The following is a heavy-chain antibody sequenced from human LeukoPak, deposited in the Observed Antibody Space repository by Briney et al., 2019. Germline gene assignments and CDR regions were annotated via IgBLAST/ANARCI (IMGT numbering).Heavy chain of an antibody. CDR2: INPNSGGT. CDR1: GYTFTGYY. J-gene: IGHJ1*01. V-gene: IGHV1-2*02. CDR3: ARAQYGSGWNRFQH. D-gene: IGHD6-19*01. Sequence: VASVKVSFKASGYTFTGYYMYWVRQAPGQGLKWVGWINPNSGGTNYAQKFQGRVTMTRDTSISTAYMELSRLRSDDTAVYYCARAQYGSGWNRFQHWGQGTLVTVSS.